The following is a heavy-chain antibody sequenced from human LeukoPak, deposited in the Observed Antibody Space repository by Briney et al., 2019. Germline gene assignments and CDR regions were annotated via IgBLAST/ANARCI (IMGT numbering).Heavy chain of an antibody. Sequence: ASVKVSCKASGGTFSSYAISWVRQAPGQGLEWMGWINPNSGGTNYAQKFQGRVTMTRDTSISTAYMELSRLRSDDTAVYYCARGAYYYDSSGFDYWGQGTLVTVSS. CDR2: INPNSGGT. D-gene: IGHD3-22*01. CDR1: GGTFSSYA. V-gene: IGHV1-2*02. J-gene: IGHJ4*02. CDR3: ARGAYYYDSSGFDY.